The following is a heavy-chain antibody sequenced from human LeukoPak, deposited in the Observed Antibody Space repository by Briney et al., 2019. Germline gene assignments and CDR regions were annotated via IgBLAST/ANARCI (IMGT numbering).Heavy chain of an antibody. CDR3: ARDAYRSVAAAGTDY. V-gene: IGHV4-39*07. CDR1: GGSISSSSYY. J-gene: IGHJ4*02. Sequence: SETLSLTCTVSGGSISSSSYYWGWIRQPPGKGLEWIGSIYYSGNTYYNPSLKSRVTISVDTSKNQFSLKLSSVTAADTAVYYCARDAYRSVAAAGTDYWGREPWSPSPQ. CDR2: IYYSGNT. D-gene: IGHD6-13*01.